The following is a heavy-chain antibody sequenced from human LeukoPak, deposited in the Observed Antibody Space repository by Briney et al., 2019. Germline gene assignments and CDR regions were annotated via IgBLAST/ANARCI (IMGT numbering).Heavy chain of an antibody. CDR3: ARDMIWFGESIHENDY. V-gene: IGHV3-66*01. CDR1: GFTVSNNH. D-gene: IGHD3-10*01. Sequence: GGSLRLSCAASGFTVSNNHMSWVRQAPGKGLEWVSLIYSGGSAYYADSVKGRFTISRDNAKNSLYLQMNSLRAEDTAVYYCARDMIWFGESIHENDYWGQGTLVTVSS. CDR2: IYSGGSA. J-gene: IGHJ4*02.